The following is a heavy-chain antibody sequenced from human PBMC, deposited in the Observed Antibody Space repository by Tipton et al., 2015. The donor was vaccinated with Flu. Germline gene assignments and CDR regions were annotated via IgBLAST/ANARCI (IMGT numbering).Heavy chain of an antibody. J-gene: IGHJ4*02. CDR3: ARTQDSNWFGCLDF. D-gene: IGHD3-10*01. V-gene: IGHV3-23*01. CDR1: GFTFPSSA. CDR2: ISEGAGSI. Sequence: SLRLSCAASGFTFPSSAMHWVRQTPGKGLEWVSRISEGAGSIYYADSVKGRFTISRDNSKNTLYLHMSSLKVEDTAVYYCARTQDSNWFGCLDFWGQGTLVTVSS.